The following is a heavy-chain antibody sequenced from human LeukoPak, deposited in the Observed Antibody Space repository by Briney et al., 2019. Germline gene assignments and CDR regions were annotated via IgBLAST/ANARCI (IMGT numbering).Heavy chain of an antibody. V-gene: IGHV3-7*03. CDR3: ARSLPYGTTWYGRSDF. CDR2: IRQDGDTK. CDR1: GFPFNAYW. D-gene: IGHD6-13*01. Sequence: GGSLRLSCAASGFPFNAYWMTWVRQAPGKGLEWVANIRQDGDTKYYVDSVKGRFTISRDNAMNSLYLQMSSLRAEDTAIYYCARSLPYGTTWYGRSDFWGQGTLVTVSS. J-gene: IGHJ4*02.